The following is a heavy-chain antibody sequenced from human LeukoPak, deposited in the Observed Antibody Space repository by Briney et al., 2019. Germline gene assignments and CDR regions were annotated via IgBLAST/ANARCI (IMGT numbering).Heavy chain of an antibody. CDR2: IKQDGSEK. J-gene: IGHJ2*01. CDR1: GFTFSSYW. CDR3: ARCDDYGDYYRYWYFDL. Sequence: PGGSLRLSCAASGFTFSSYWMSWVRQAPGKGLEWVANIKQDGSEKYYVDSVKGRFTISRDNAKNSLYLQMNSLRAEDTAVYYCARCDDYGDYYRYWYFDLWGRGTLVTVSS. D-gene: IGHD4-17*01. V-gene: IGHV3-7*01.